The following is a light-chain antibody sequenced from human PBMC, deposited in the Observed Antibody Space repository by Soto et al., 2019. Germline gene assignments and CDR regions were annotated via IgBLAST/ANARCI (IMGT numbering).Light chain of an antibody. CDR2: NTN. V-gene: IGLV8-61*01. CDR3: VLYMGSGYVI. CDR1: SGSVSTSYH. Sequence: QTVVTQEPSFSVSPGGTVTLTCGLSSGSVSTSYHANWYQQTPGQAPRTLIYNTNTRSSGVPDRFSGSILGNKAALTITGAQADDESDYYCVLYMGSGYVIFGGGTKVTVL. J-gene: IGLJ2*01.